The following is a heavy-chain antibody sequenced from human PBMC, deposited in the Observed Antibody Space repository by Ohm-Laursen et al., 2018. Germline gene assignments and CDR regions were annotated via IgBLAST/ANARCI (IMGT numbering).Heavy chain of an antibody. CDR2: ISSSGSTI. J-gene: IGHJ4*02. V-gene: IGHV3-48*03. Sequence: GSLRLSCAASGFTFSSYEMNWVRQAPGKGLEWVSYISSSGSTIYYADSVKGRFTISRDNAKNSLYLQMNSLRAEDTAVYYCARFPHMGASLPPLDYWGQGTLVTVSS. D-gene: IGHD1-26*01. CDR1: GFTFSSYE. CDR3: ARFPHMGASLPPLDY.